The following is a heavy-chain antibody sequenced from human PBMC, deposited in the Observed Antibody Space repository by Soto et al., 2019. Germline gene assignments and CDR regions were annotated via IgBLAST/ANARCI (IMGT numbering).Heavy chain of an antibody. CDR1: GYSFTSYW. Sequence: GESLKISCKGSGYSFTSYWISWVRQMPGKGLEWMGRIDPSDSYTNYSPSFQGHVTISADKSISTAYLQWSSLKASDTAMYYCARTSTVTTPREYYFDYWGQGTLVTVSS. CDR2: IDPSDSYT. D-gene: IGHD4-17*01. J-gene: IGHJ4*02. V-gene: IGHV5-10-1*01. CDR3: ARTSTVTTPREYYFDY.